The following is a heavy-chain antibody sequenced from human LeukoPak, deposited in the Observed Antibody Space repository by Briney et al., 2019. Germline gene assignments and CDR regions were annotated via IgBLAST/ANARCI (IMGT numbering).Heavy chain of an antibody. D-gene: IGHD5-18*01. CDR3: TRGPYSFGY. V-gene: IGHV3-23*01. J-gene: IGHJ4*02. Sequence: DSVKGRFTISRDNSKNTLSLQMNSLKTEDTAVYYCTRGPYSFGYWGQGTLVTVSS.